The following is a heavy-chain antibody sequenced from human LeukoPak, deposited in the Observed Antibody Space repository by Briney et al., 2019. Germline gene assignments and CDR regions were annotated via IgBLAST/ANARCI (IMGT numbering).Heavy chain of an antibody. Sequence: SETLSLTCTVSGGSISSSSYYWSWIRQPPGKGLEWIGEINHSGSTNYNPSLKSRVTISVDTSKNQFSLKLSSVTAADTAVYYCASRVSGGPGGFDPWGQGTLVTVSS. CDR3: ASRVSGGPGGFDP. CDR2: INHSGST. CDR1: GGSISSSSYY. J-gene: IGHJ5*02. V-gene: IGHV4-39*07. D-gene: IGHD6-19*01.